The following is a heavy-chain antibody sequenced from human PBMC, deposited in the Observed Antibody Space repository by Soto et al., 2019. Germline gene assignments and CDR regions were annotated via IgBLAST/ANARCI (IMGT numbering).Heavy chain of an antibody. V-gene: IGHV5-10-1*01. CDR1: GYSFTSYW. CDR3: AGRDIVVVPAPDNYGMDV. Sequence: GESLKISCKGSGYSFTSYWISWVRQMPGKGLEWMGRIDPSDSYTNYSPSFQGHVTISADKSISTAYLQWSSLKASDTAMYYCAGRDIVVVPAPDNYGMDVWGQGTTVTVSS. CDR2: IDPSDSYT. D-gene: IGHD2-2*01. J-gene: IGHJ6*02.